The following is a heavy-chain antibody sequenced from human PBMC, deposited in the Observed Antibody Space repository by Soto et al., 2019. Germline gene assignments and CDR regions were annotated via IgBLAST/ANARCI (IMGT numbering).Heavy chain of an antibody. V-gene: IGHV3-33*01. D-gene: IGHD3-10*01. Sequence: VQLVESGGGVVQPGRSLRLSCAASGFTFSSYGMHWVRQAPGKGLEWVAVIWYDGSNKYYADSVKGRFTISRDNSKNTLYLQMNSLRAEDTAVYYCARVNNYYGSGSHPYYYYYYMDVWGKGTTVTVSS. J-gene: IGHJ6*03. CDR1: GFTFSSYG. CDR2: IWYDGSNK. CDR3: ARVNNYYGSGSHPYYYYYYMDV.